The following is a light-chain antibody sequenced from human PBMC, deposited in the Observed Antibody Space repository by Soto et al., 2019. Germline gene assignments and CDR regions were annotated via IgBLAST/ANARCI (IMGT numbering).Light chain of an antibody. J-gene: IGKJ5*01. CDR2: GAS. V-gene: IGKV3-20*01. CDR1: QSVSSSY. Sequence: EIVLTQSPGTLSLSPGERATLSCRASQSVSSSYLAWSQQKPGQAPRLLIYGASSRATGIPDRFSGSGSGTDFTLTISRLEPEDFAVYYCQQYGSFPITFGQGTRLESK. CDR3: QQYGSFPIT.